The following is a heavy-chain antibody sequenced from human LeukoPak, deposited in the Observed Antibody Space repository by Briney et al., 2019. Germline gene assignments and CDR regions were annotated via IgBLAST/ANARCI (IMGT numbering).Heavy chain of an antibody. CDR2: ITSSGGHT. J-gene: IGHJ4*02. D-gene: IGHD3-22*01. CDR3: AKRDTSGYYYFDY. V-gene: IGHV3-23*01. Sequence: GESLRLSCAASGFTFSSYSMNWVRQAPGKGLEWVSGITSSGGHTYYADSVKGRFTISRDNSKNTLYLQMNSLRAEDTALYYCAKRDTSGYYYFDYWGQGTLVTVSS. CDR1: GFTFSSYS.